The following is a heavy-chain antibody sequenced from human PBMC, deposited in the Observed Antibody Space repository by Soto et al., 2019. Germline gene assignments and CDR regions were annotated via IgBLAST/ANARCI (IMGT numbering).Heavy chain of an antibody. Sequence: PSETLSLSCAVNAGSFSDYYWNWIRQSPGKGLEWIGKIKNSGSSNYNPSLRSRFTISGDMAKNQFSLRLSAVTAADTAVYYCARGGSSDWHVVIDIWGQGTMVTVSS. J-gene: IGHJ3*02. D-gene: IGHD6-19*01. CDR1: AGSFSDYY. CDR3: ARGGSSDWHVVIDI. V-gene: IGHV4-34*01. CDR2: IKNSGSS.